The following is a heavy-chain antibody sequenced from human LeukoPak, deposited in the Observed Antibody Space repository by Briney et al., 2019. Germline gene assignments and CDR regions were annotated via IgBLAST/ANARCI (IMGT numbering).Heavy chain of an antibody. V-gene: IGHV3-9*01. J-gene: IGHJ4*02. D-gene: IGHD6-6*01. CDR2: ISWNSGSI. CDR1: GFTFDDYA. Sequence: PGRSLRLSCAASGFTFDDYAMHWVRQAPGKGLEWVSGISWNSGSIGYADSVKGRFTISRDNAKNSLYLQMNSLRAEDTALYYCAKAAYKEYSSSLWGTCYFDYWGQGTLVTVSS. CDR3: AKAAYKEYSSSLWGTCYFDY.